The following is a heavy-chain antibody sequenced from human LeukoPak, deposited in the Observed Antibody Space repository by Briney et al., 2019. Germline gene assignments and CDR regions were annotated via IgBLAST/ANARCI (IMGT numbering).Heavy chain of an antibody. CDR2: ISYDGSNK. J-gene: IGHJ4*02. CDR3: ANSPYCSSTSCYGNDYFDY. CDR1: GFTFSSYG. D-gene: IGHD2-2*01. V-gene: IGHV3-30*18. Sequence: SGGSLRLSCAASGFTFSSYGMHWVRQAPGKGLEWVAVISYDGSNKYYADSVKGRFTISRDNSKNTLYLQMNSLRAEDTAVYYCANSPYCSSTSCYGNDYFDYWGQGTLATVSS.